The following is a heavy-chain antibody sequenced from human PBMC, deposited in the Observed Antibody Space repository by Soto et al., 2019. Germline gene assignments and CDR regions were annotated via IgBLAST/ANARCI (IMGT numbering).Heavy chain of an antibody. Sequence: EVQLLESGGGLVQPGGSLRLSCAASGFTFSSYAMSWVRQAPGKGLEWVSALSGSGVSTYYADSVKGRFTISRDNSKNTLYLQMNILGAGDTAVYYCAKGGGSKDYYDTSGYYLYYYYAMDVWGQGTTVTVSS. V-gene: IGHV3-23*01. D-gene: IGHD3-22*01. CDR2: LSGSGVST. J-gene: IGHJ6*02. CDR1: GFTFSSYA. CDR3: AKGGGSKDYYDTSGYYLYYYYAMDV.